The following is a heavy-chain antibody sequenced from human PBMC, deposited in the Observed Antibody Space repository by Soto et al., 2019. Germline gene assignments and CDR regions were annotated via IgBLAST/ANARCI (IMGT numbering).Heavy chain of an antibody. CDR3: AKDTYYDSSGYYLYYYYYGMDV. V-gene: IGHV3-30*18. J-gene: IGHJ6*02. D-gene: IGHD3-22*01. CDR2: ISYDGSNK. CDR1: GFTFSSYG. Sequence: GGSLRLSCAASGFTFSSYGMHWVRQAPGKGLEWVAVISYDGSNKYYADSVKGRFTISRDNSKNTLYLQMNSLRAEDTAVYYCAKDTYYDSSGYYLYYYYYGMDVWGQGTTVTVSS.